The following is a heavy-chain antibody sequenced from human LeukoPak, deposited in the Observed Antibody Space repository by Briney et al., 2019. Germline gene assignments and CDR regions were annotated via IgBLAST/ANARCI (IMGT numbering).Heavy chain of an antibody. CDR1: GGSISSYY. D-gene: IGHD4-17*01. CDR2: IYYSGST. J-gene: IGHJ5*02. CDR3: ARVYGALNWFDP. Sequence: SETLSLTCTVSGGSISSYYWSWIRQPPGKGLEWIEYIYYSGSTNYNPSLKSRVTISVDTSKNQFSLKLSSVTAADTAVYYCARVYGALNWFDPWGQGTLVTVSS. V-gene: IGHV4-59*01.